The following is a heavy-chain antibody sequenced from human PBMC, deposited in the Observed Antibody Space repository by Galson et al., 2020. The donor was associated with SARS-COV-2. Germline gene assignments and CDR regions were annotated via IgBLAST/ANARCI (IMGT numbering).Heavy chain of an antibody. CDR2: ISWNSGSI. CDR3: AKADCSSTSCQNWFDP. Sequence: SLKISCAASGFTFDDYAMHWVRQAPGKGLEWVSGISWNSGSIGYADSVKGRFTISRDNAKNSLYLQMNSLRAEDTALYYCAKADCSSTSCQNWFDPWGQGTLVTVSS. V-gene: IGHV3-9*01. J-gene: IGHJ5*02. CDR1: GFTFDDYA. D-gene: IGHD2-2*01.